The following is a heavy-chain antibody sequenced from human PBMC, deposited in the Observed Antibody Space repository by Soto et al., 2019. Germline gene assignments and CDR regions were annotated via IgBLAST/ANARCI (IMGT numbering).Heavy chain of an antibody. V-gene: IGHV3-21*01. Sequence: EVQLVESGGGLVKPGGSLRLSCAASGFTFSSYSMNWVRQAPGKGLEWVSSISSSSSYIYYADSVKGRFTISRDNAKNSLYLQMNSLRAEDTAVCYCARGGHYDFWSGFDGPYGMDVWGQGTTVTVSS. D-gene: IGHD3-3*01. J-gene: IGHJ6*02. CDR3: ARGGHYDFWSGFDGPYGMDV. CDR2: ISSSSSYI. CDR1: GFTFSSYS.